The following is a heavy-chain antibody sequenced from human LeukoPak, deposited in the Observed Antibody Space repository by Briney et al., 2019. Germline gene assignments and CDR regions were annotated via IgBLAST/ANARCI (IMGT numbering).Heavy chain of an antibody. CDR1: GGSFSGYY. Sequence: SETLSLTCAVYGGSFSGYYWSWIRQPPGKGLEWIGEINHSGNTNYNPSLKSRVTISVDMSKNQFSLKLTSVTAADTAVYYCAGPALRDRPLYGMDVWGQGTTVTVSS. J-gene: IGHJ6*02. CDR2: INHSGNT. CDR3: AGPALRDRPLYGMDV. V-gene: IGHV4-34*01. D-gene: IGHD1-14*01.